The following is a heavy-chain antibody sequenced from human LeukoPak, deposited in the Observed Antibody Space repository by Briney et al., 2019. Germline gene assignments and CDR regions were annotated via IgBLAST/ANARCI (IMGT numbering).Heavy chain of an antibody. CDR1: GGSISSYY. J-gene: IGHJ4*02. CDR2: IYYSGSA. Sequence: SETLSLTCTVSGGSISSYYWSWIRQPPGKGLEWIGYIYYSGSANHNPSLKSRVTISRDASKNQFSLKLTSVTTADTAVYYCARAGGVKTAALDLDYWGQGTLVTVSS. CDR3: ARAGGVKTAALDLDY. D-gene: IGHD6-25*01. V-gene: IGHV4-59*01.